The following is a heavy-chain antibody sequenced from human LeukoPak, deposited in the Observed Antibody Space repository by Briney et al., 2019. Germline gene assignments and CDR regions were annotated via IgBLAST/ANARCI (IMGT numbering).Heavy chain of an antibody. D-gene: IGHD6-6*01. CDR1: GFTFSSYG. J-gene: IGHJ4*02. V-gene: IGHV3-23*01. Sequence: PGGSLRLSCAASGFTFSSYGMSWVRQAPGKGLEWVSAISGSGGSTYYADSVKGRFTISRDNAKNSLYLQMNSLRAEDTAVYYCARGTFEYSSSSSGYWGQGTLVTVSS. CDR2: ISGSGGST. CDR3: ARGTFEYSSSSSGY.